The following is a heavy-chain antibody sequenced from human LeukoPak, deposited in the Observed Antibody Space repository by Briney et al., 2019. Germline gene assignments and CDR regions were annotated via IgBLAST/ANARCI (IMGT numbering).Heavy chain of an antibody. CDR1: GGSISSGNYY. D-gene: IGHD5-12*01. J-gene: IGHJ1*01. CDR2: ILTSGSS. V-gene: IGHV4-61*02. Sequence: SETLSLTCTVSGGSISSGNYYWSWIRQPAGKGLEWIGRILTSGSSNSNPSLTSRITMSVDTSQNQFSLKLFSVTAADTAVYYCARDNARGGSLSDYLRYFQVWGQGTLVTVSS. CDR3: ARDNARGGSLSDYLRYFQV.